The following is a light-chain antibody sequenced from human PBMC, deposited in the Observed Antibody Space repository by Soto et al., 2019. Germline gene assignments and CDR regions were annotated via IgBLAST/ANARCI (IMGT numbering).Light chain of an antibody. CDR3: QLYNLWLWT. CDR1: QSVSSN. CDR2: GAS. Sequence: IVMTQSPATLSVSPGERATLSCRASQSVSSNLAWYQQKPGQAPRLLIYGASTRATGIPARFSGSGSGTEFTLTISSLQFDFNAASSCQLYNLWLWT. V-gene: IGKV3-15*01. J-gene: IGKJ1*01.